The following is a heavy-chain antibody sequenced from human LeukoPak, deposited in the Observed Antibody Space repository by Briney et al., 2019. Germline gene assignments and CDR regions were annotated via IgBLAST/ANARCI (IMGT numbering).Heavy chain of an antibody. Sequence: GGSLRLSCAASGFIVSSNYMSWIRQAPGKGLEWVSVIYSGGSTYYADSVKGRFTISRDNSKNTLYLQMNSLRAEDTAVYYCARSARYAPDYWGQGTLVTVSS. CDR1: GFIVSSNY. V-gene: IGHV3-53*01. D-gene: IGHD3-9*01. CDR3: ARSARYAPDY. J-gene: IGHJ4*02. CDR2: IYSGGST.